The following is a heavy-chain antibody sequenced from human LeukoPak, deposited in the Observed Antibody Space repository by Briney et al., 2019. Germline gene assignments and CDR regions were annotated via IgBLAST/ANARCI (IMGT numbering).Heavy chain of an antibody. V-gene: IGHV4-59*01. J-gene: IGHJ4*02. CDR2: IYYSGST. D-gene: IGHD4-23*01. Sequence: SETLSLTCTVSSGSISSYYWSWMRQPPGKGLEWIGYIYYSGSTNYNPPLKSRVTISVDTSKNQFSLKLSAVIAADTAVYYCAREVVDGGNDEWGQGTLVTVSS. CDR3: AREVVDGGNDE. CDR1: SGSISSYY.